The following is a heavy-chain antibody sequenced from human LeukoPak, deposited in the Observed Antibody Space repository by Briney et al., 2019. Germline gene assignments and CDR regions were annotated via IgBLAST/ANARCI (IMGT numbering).Heavy chain of an antibody. Sequence: GGSLRLSCAASGFTFSSYGMHWVRQAPGKGLEWVAVISYDGGNKYYADSVKGRFTISRDNSKNTLYLQMNRLRAEDTAVYYCARPFRIAVAGIGLHYWGQGTLVTVSS. V-gene: IGHV3-30*03. CDR1: GFTFSSYG. CDR3: ARPFRIAVAGIGLHY. CDR2: ISYDGGNK. D-gene: IGHD6-19*01. J-gene: IGHJ4*02.